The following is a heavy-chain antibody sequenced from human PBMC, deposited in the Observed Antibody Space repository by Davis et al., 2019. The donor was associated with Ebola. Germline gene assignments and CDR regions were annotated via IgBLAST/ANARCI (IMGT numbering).Heavy chain of an antibody. Sequence: PGGSLRLSCAASGFTFSSYSMNWVRQAPGKGLEWVSVISGSGAITYYADSVKGRFTISRDNSKKTVYLQMNSLRADDTAVYHCGKGISYPRFGYYSYYYCMDVWGQGTTVTVSS. CDR1: GFTFSSYS. J-gene: IGHJ6*02. D-gene: IGHD3-10*02. CDR3: GKGISYPRFGYYSYYYCMDV. CDR2: ISGSGAIT. V-gene: IGHV3-23*01.